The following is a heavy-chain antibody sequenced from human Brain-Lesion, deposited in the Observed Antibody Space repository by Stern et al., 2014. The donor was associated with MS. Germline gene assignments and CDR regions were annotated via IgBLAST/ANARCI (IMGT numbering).Heavy chain of an antibody. V-gene: IGHV4-39*01. J-gene: IGHJ4*02. CDR2: IYYRGST. CDR1: GGSISSSSYY. CDR3: AKLWLGELPESPFDY. D-gene: IGHD3-10*01. Sequence: QLVESGPGLVKPSETLSLTCTVSGGSISSSSYYWGWIRQPPGKGLEWIGSIYYRGSTYYNPSLKSRVPISRDTSKNHFSLRLSSVTAADTAVYFCAKLWLGELPESPFDYWGQGTLVTVSS.